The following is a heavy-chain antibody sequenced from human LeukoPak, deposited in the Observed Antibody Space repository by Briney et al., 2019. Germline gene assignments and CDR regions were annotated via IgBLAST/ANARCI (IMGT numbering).Heavy chain of an antibody. V-gene: IGHV3-23*01. Sequence: GGSLTPSCAASGFTFSTYAMSWVRQAPGKGLEWVSAISDRGGSTYYADSVKGRFTISRDNSKNTLYLQMSSLRAEDTAVYYCAKRGMARNKEGFDYRGQGTLVTVSS. CDR3: AKRGMARNKEGFDY. CDR1: GFTFSTYA. D-gene: IGHD5-24*01. CDR2: ISDRGGST. J-gene: IGHJ4*02.